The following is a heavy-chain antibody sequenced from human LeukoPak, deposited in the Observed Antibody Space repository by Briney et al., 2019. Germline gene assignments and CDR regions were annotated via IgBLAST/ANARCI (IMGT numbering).Heavy chain of an antibody. D-gene: IGHD3-10*01. CDR2: IYYSGST. CDR1: GGSISSYY. J-gene: IGHJ6*02. Sequence: SETLSLTCTVSGGSISSYYWSWIRQPPGKGLEWIGYIYYSGSTSYNPSLKSRVTISVDTSKNQFSLKLSSVTAADTAVYYCARDHSYYGSGYYYGMDVWGQGTTVTVSS. V-gene: IGHV4-59*01. CDR3: ARDHSYYGSGYYYGMDV.